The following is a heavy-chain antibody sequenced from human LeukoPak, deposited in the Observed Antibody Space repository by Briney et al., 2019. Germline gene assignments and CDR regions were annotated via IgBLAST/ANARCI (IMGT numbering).Heavy chain of an antibody. J-gene: IGHJ3*02. V-gene: IGHV1-46*01. CDR2: INPSGGST. CDR3: ARVATMIVVVTPIDAFDI. CDR1: GYTFTSYH. D-gene: IGHD3-22*01. Sequence: ASVKVSCKASGYTFTSYHMHWVRQAPGQGLEWMGIINPSGGSTSYAQKFQGRVTMTRDTSTSTVYMELSSLRSEDTAVYYCARVATMIVVVTPIDAFDIWGQGTMVTVSS.